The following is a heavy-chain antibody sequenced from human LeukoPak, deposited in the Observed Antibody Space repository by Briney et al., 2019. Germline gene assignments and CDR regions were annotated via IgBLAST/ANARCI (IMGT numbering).Heavy chain of an antibody. CDR1: GFSFSDAW. J-gene: IGHJ4*02. CDR2: ISGSGGST. D-gene: IGHD1-26*01. Sequence: GGSLRLSCAASGFSFSDAWMNWVRQAPGKGLEWVSAISGSGGSTYYADSVKGRFTISRDNSKNTLYLQMNSLRAEDTAVYYCAKRSGSYYVDYWGQGTLVTVSS. CDR3: AKRSGSYYVDY. V-gene: IGHV3-23*01.